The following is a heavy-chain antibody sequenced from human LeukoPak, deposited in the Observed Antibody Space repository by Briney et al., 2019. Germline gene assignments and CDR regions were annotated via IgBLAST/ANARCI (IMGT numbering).Heavy chain of an antibody. J-gene: IGHJ6*03. V-gene: IGHV4-34*01. D-gene: IGHD2-15*01. CDR2: INHSGST. Sequence: SETLSLTCAVYGGSFSGYYWSWIRQPPGKGLEWIGDINHSGSTNYNPSLKSRVTIPVDTSKNQFSLKLSSVTAADTAVYYCSRGGRDIVVVVAASPYHYYYMDVWGKGTTVTVSS. CDR1: GGSFSGYY. CDR3: SRGGRDIVVVVAASPYHYYYMDV.